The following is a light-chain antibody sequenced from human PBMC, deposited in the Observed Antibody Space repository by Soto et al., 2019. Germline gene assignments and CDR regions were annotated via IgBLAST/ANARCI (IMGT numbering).Light chain of an antibody. CDR1: SSDFGGYNY. Sequence: QSVLTQPPSASGSPGQSVTISCTGTSSDFGGYNYVSWYQQHPGKAPKLMIYEVSKRPSGVPDRFSGSKSGNTASLTVSGLQAEDEADYYCSSYAGSNNVYVFGTGTKVTVL. CDR2: EVS. CDR3: SSYAGSNNVYV. V-gene: IGLV2-8*01. J-gene: IGLJ1*01.